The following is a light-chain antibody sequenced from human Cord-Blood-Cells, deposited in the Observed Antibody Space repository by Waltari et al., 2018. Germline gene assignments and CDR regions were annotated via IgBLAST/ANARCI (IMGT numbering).Light chain of an antibody. V-gene: IGKV1-33*01. CDR1: QDISNY. CDR2: DAS. CDR3: QQYDNLPLN. Sequence: DIQMTQSPSSLSASVGDRVTITCQASQDISNYLNCYQQKPGKDPKLLIYDASNLETGVPSRFSGSGSGTDFTFTISSLQPEDIATYYCQQYDNLPLNFGGGTKVEIK. J-gene: IGKJ4*01.